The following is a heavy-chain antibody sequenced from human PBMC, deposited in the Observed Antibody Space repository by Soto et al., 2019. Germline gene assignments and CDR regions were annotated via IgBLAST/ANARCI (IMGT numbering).Heavy chain of an antibody. CDR1: GSPFTEPE. D-gene: IGHD3-16*01. CDR2: IAPTSGDT. CDR3: ARRHLRDYIRWSFDP. V-gene: IGHV1-2*02. Sequence: APVKAATMASGSPFTEPEISCLRRAPGQRLESMGRIAPTSGDTNFAPTYKCSVTMARAPSTDTVYMEVTRLTSDDTAIYFCARRHLRDYIRWSFDPWGQGTLVTVSS. J-gene: IGHJ5*02.